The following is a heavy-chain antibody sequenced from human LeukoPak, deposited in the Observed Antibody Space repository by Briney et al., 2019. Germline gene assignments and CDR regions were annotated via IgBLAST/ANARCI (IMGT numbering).Heavy chain of an antibody. D-gene: IGHD5-12*01. V-gene: IGHV4-4*09. J-gene: IGHJ4*02. Sequence: PSETLSLTCAVSGDSISIYYWSWIRQPPGRGLEWIGYIHTSGSTDSNPSLKSRATLSVDTSKNQFSLKLTSVTAADMAVYYCARHVRGYELPWGQGTLVTVSS. CDR2: IHTSGST. CDR3: ARHVRGYELP. CDR1: GDSISIYY.